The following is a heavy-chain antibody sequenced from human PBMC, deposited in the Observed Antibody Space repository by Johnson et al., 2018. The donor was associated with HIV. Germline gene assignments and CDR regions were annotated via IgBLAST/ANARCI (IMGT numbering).Heavy chain of an antibody. CDR2: ISYDGSNE. CDR3: ARSGRPLVVVTAYDAFDV. D-gene: IGHD2-15*01. J-gene: IGHJ3*01. V-gene: IGHV3-30*03. Sequence: QVQLVESGGGLVKPGGSLRLSCTASGFTFNDYYMTWVRQAPGKGLEWVAVISYDGSNEYYADSVRGRFTISRNNSKNTLYLQMNSLRPEDTAAYYCARSGRPLVVVTAYDAFDVWGQGTMVTVSS. CDR1: GFTFNDYY.